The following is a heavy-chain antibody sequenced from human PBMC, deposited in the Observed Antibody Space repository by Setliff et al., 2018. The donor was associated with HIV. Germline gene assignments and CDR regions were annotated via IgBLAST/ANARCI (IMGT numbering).Heavy chain of an antibody. Sequence: TSETLSLTCTVSGYFISSGYYWSWIRQPPGKALEWIGYIYLSGSTHYSPSLKSRVTISADTSKNQISLRLTSVTAADTAVYFCARVSSTWFVDSWGRGTLVTVSS. CDR3: ARVSSTWFVDS. CDR1: GYFISSGYY. D-gene: IGHD6-13*01. J-gene: IGHJ4*02. CDR2: IYLSGST. V-gene: IGHV4-61*01.